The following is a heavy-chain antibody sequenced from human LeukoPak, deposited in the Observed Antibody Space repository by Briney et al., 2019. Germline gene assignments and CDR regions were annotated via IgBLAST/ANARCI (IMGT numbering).Heavy chain of an antibody. D-gene: IGHD2-2*01. Sequence: PSGTLSLTCVVSGGSISSSNWWNWVRQPPGKGLEWIGEVYHSGSTNYNASLKSRVTISVDTSKNQFSLKLSSVTAADTAVYYCARSIVGYCSSTSCSLFDYWGQGTLVTVSS. CDR2: VYHSGST. J-gene: IGHJ4*02. CDR3: ARSIVGYCSSTSCSLFDY. CDR1: GGSISSSNW. V-gene: IGHV4-4*02.